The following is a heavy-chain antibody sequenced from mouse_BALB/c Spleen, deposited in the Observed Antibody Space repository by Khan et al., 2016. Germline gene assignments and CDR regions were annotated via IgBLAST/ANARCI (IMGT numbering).Heavy chain of an antibody. D-gene: IGHD2-14*01. CDR1: GFTFSTYG. CDR2: INSNGGST. CDR3: ARVNYRYYFDY. J-gene: IGHJ2*01. V-gene: IGHV5-6-3*01. Sequence: EVELAESGGGLVQPGGSLKLSCAASGFTFSTYGMSWVRQTPDKRLELVATINSNGGSTYYPDSVKGRVTISRDNAKNNLYLQMSSRKSEDTAMCYCARVNYRYYFDYWSQGSTLTVSS.